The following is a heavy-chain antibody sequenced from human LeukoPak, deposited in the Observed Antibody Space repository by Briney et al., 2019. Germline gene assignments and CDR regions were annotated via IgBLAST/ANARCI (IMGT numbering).Heavy chain of an antibody. CDR3: ARDPRYCSSTSCYYWFDP. D-gene: IGHD2-2*01. Sequence: GGSLRLSCAASGFTFSRFSMSWVRQAPGKGLEWVSYISSSISTKYYAGSVKGRFTISRDNAKNSVYLQMNSLRAEDTAVYYCARDPRYCSSTSCYYWFDPWGQGTLVTVSS. V-gene: IGHV3-48*01. CDR1: GFTFSRFS. CDR2: ISSSISTK. J-gene: IGHJ5*02.